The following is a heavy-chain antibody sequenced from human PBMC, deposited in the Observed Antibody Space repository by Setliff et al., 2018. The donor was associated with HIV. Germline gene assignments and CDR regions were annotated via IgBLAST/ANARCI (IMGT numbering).Heavy chain of an antibody. D-gene: IGHD3-10*01. J-gene: IGHJ3*02. CDR2: MNPNSGNS. CDR1: GYTFTSFD. Sequence: ASVKVSCKASGYTFTSFDINWVRQATGQGLEWMGWMNPNSGNSGFAQKFQGRVTMTRNSSISTAYMELSSLRFDDTAVYYCTRIRAMVRGVTSYDAFDIWGQGTEVTVSS. V-gene: IGHV1-8*01. CDR3: TRIRAMVRGVTSYDAFDI.